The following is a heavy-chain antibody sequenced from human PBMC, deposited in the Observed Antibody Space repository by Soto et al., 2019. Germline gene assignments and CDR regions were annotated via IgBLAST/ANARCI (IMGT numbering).Heavy chain of an antibody. CDR3: VRATPLLHMEN. D-gene: IGHD2-21*01. CDR2: IWHDASNK. Sequence: QVQLVESGGGVVQPGGSLRLSCTTSGFPFSDYAMHWVRQAPGQGPERVAIIWHDASNKYHADSVKGRFTISRDNSKNILFPPMNRLRADDTALNYCVRATPLLHMENWGQGTLVPVYS. J-gene: IGHJ4*02. V-gene: IGHV3-33*01. CDR1: GFPFSDYA.